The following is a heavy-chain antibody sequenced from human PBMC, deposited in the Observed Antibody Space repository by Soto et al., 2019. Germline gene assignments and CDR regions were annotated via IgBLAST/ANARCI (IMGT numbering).Heavy chain of an antibody. Sequence: QVQLVQSGAEVKKPWASVKVSCKASGYAFTSYDINWVRQATGQGLEWMGWMNPNSGNTGYAQKFQGTVTMTRNTSISTAYMELRSLRSEDTAVYYCAREKTSYGMDVWGQGTTVTVSS. CDR3: AREKTSYGMDV. CDR1: GYAFTSYD. CDR2: MNPNSGNT. V-gene: IGHV1-8*01. J-gene: IGHJ6*02.